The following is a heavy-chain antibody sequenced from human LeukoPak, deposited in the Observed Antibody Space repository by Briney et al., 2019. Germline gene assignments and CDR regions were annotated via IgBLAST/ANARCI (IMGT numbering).Heavy chain of an antibody. CDR1: GGTFSSYG. CDR3: ASVTMAVSRSEAGAFDI. CDR2: IIPMFGTG. V-gene: IGHV1-69*05. Sequence: ASVKVSCKASGGTFSSYGITWVRQAPGQGLEWMGGIIPMFGTGNSAQKLQGRVTITTDESTRTAYMDLSSLRSEDTAVYYCASVTMAVSRSEAGAFDIWGQGTLVTVSS. J-gene: IGHJ3*02. D-gene: IGHD5/OR15-5a*01.